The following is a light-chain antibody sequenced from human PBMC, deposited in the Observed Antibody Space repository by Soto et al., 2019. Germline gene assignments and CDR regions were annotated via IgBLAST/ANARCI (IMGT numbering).Light chain of an antibody. J-gene: IGKJ1*01. Sequence: EIVLTQSPGTLSLSPGESATLSCRTSQTTSGKYLAWYQQRPGLAPRLLIYDASNRASGVPARFSGSGSGTDFTLTISDLEPADFGLYYCQQRLNWPPGFGQGTKVDIK. CDR2: DAS. CDR3: QQRLNWPPG. V-gene: IGKV3-11*01. CDR1: QTTSGKY.